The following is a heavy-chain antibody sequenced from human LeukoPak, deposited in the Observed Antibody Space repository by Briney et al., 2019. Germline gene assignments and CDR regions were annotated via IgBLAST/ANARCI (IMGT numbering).Heavy chain of an antibody. CDR3: ARGVRITMVRGVINAPNY. V-gene: IGHV1-2*02. Sequence: ASVKVSCKASGYTFTSYDINWVRQATGQGLEWMGWINPNSGGTNYAQKFQGRVTMTRDTSISTAYMELSRLRSDDTAVYYCARGVRITMVRGVINAPNYWGQGTLVTVSS. J-gene: IGHJ4*02. D-gene: IGHD3-10*01. CDR1: GYTFTSYD. CDR2: INPNSGGT.